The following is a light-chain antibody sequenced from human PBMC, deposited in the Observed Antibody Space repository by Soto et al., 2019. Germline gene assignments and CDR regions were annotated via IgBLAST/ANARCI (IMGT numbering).Light chain of an antibody. CDR3: QQYDNLPIT. Sequence: DIQMTQSPSSLSASVGDRVTITCPASQDISNYLNWYQQKPGKAPKLLIYDASNLETGVPSRFSGSGSGTDFTFTISSLQPEDIATYYCQQYDNLPITFGPGTKVDIK. V-gene: IGKV1-33*01. CDR2: DAS. CDR1: QDISNY. J-gene: IGKJ3*01.